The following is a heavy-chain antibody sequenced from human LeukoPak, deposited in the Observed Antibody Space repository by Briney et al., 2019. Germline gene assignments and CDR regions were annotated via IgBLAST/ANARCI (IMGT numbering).Heavy chain of an antibody. CDR2: IQYDGSNQ. CDR1: GFTFSGSA. Sequence: GGSLKLSCAASGFTFSGSAMHWVRQAPGKGLEWVAYIQYDGSNQQYADSVKGRFSISRDNSKNTLYLQMNSLRAEDTAVYYCARDYSAAGLIGPRGYYYYMDVWGKGTTVTVSS. V-gene: IGHV3-30*04. CDR3: ARDYSAAGLIGPRGYYYYMDV. D-gene: IGHD6-19*01. J-gene: IGHJ6*03.